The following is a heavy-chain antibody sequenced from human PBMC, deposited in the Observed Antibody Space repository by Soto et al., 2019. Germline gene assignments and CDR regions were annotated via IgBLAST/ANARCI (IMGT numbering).Heavy chain of an antibody. CDR2: IAYDGSNK. CDR1: GFTFSSYS. J-gene: IGHJ4*02. V-gene: IGHV3-30-3*01. CDR3: AREGEFCSGGSCTYFNY. D-gene: IGHD2-15*01. Sequence: QVQLVESGGGVVQPGTSLRLSCLGSGFTFSSYSMYWVRQAPGKGLEWVAFIAYDGSNKFYADSVKGRFTMSRDNSKNTMYLQMNSLITADTAVYYCAREGEFCSGGSCTYFNYWGQGTLVSVSS.